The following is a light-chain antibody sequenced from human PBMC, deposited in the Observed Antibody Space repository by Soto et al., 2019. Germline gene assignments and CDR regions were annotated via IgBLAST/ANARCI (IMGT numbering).Light chain of an antibody. V-gene: IGKV3-15*01. CDR1: QSLNNN. J-gene: IGKJ4*01. CDR2: FAS. CDR3: QQHSAWPLT. Sequence: EIVMTQSPATLSVSPEEKATISCRASQSLNNNLAWYQQKPGQGPRLLIYFASTRATGIPARFSGSGSGTEFSLTISSLQSEDFASYYCQQHSAWPLTFGGGTKVETK.